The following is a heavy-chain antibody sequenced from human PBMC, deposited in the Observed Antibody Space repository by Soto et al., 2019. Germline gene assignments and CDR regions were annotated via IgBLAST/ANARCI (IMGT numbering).Heavy chain of an antibody. D-gene: IGHD2-15*01. CDR2: ISGSGGRT. J-gene: IGHJ5*02. CDR3: AVVGCVGGRPAGPAFDP. CDR1: GFTFSSYA. V-gene: IGHV3-23*01. Sequence: EVKVLEAGGGLVQPGGSLRLLCAASGFTFSSYAMSWVRQSPGKGLEWVSEISGSGGRTYYASSVKGRFTISRDKSKNAVYMQMTSLGGEDTAVYYCAVVGCVGGRPAGPAFDPWGQGTLVTVSS.